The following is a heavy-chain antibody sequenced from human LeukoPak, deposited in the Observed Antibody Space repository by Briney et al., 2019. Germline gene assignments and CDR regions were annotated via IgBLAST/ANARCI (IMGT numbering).Heavy chain of an antibody. CDR2: IHQDGSET. CDR1: GFTFTKYW. D-gene: IGHD2-15*01. CDR3: ARDSCSGGSCYLSH. Sequence: GGSLRLSCAASGFTFTKYWMAWVRQAPAKGLEWVASIHQDGSETHSIDSGRFTISRDNAKNSLYLQMNSLRDEDTAVYYCARDSCSGGSCYLSHWGQGTLVTVSS. J-gene: IGHJ4*02. V-gene: IGHV3-7*05.